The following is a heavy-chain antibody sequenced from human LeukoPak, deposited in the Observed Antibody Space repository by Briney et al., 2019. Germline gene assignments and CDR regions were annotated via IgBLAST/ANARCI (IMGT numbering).Heavy chain of an antibody. Sequence: GASVKVSCKASGYTFTSYGISWVRQAPGQGLEWMGWISAYNGNTNYAQKLQGRVTMTTDTSTSTAYMELRSLRSDDTAVYYCARDAGRIAAAPPLDYWGQGTLVTVSS. D-gene: IGHD6-13*01. CDR2: ISAYNGNT. CDR1: GYTFTSYG. CDR3: ARDAGRIAAAPPLDY. J-gene: IGHJ4*02. V-gene: IGHV1-18*01.